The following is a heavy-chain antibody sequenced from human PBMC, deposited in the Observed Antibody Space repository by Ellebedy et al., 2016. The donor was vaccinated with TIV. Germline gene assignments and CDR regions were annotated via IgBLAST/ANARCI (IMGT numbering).Heavy chain of an antibody. Sequence: GGSLRLSXAASGFTFSSYSMNWVRQAPGKGLEWVSYISGSSNSMDYADSVTGRFTISRDNAKNSLYLQMNSLRDEDTAVYYCARSIYGARPFDHWGQGTLVTVPS. D-gene: IGHD3-3*01. CDR1: GFTFSSYS. V-gene: IGHV3-48*02. CDR3: ARSIYGARPFDH. CDR2: ISGSSNSM. J-gene: IGHJ4*02.